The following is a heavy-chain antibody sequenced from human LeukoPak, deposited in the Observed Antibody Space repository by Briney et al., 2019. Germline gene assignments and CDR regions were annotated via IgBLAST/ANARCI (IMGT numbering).Heavy chain of an antibody. CDR3: ARAGYSSSWYQRDYYYMDV. Sequence: SETLSLTCTVSGYSISSGYYWGWIRQPPGKGLEWIGSIYHSGSTYYNPSLKSRVTISVDTSKNQFSLKLSSVTAADTAVYYCARAGYSSSWYQRDYYYMDVWGKGTTVTVSS. CDR1: GYSISSGYY. D-gene: IGHD6-13*01. V-gene: IGHV4-38-2*02. J-gene: IGHJ6*03. CDR2: IYHSGST.